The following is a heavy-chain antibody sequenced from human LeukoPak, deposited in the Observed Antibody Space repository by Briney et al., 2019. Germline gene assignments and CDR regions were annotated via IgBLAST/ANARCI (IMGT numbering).Heavy chain of an antibody. J-gene: IGHJ4*02. CDR3: ARDFYLDYDVLTGYHDQ. V-gene: IGHV3-21*01. D-gene: IGHD3-9*01. CDR1: GFSLSSYS. CDR2: ISSSSTYI. Sequence: GGSLRLTCSASGFSLSSYSMTWVRQAPGKGLEWVSCISSSSTYIYFADSVKGRFTISRDNSKNSLYLQMNSLRAEDTAVYFCARDFYLDYDVLTGYHDQWGRGTLVTVSS.